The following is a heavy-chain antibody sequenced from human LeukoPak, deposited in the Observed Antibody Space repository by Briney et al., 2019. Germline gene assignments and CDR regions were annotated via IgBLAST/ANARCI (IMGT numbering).Heavy chain of an antibody. CDR1: GFTFSSYT. CDR2: ITGSGSST. Sequence: AGGSLRLSCAASGFTFSSYTMSWVRQAPGTGLEWVSAITGSGSSTYYVDSVKGRFTISRDNSKNTMYLQMNSLRAEDTAVYYCAKASRPTVSWFDAWGQGTLVTVSS. CDR3: AKASRPTVSWFDA. D-gene: IGHD4-11*01. J-gene: IGHJ5*02. V-gene: IGHV3-23*01.